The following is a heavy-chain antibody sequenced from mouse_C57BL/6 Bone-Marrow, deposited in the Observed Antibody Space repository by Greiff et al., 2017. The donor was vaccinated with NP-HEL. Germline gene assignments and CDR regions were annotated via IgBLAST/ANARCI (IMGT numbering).Heavy chain of an antibody. CDR2: IYPRSGNT. CDR3: VRWGVYGSSLDY. Sequence: QVQLKQSGAELARPGASVKLSCKASGYTFTSYGISWVKQRTGQGLEWIGEIYPRSGNTYYNEKFKGKATLTADKSSSTAYMELRSLTSEDSAVYFCVRWGVYGSSLDYRGEGTTLTVSP. J-gene: IGHJ2*01. CDR1: GYTFTSYG. V-gene: IGHV1-81*01. D-gene: IGHD1-1*01.